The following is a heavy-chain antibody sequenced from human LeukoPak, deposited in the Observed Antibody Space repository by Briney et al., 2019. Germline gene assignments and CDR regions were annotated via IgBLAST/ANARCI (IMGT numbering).Heavy chain of an antibody. CDR1: GYSFSSYW. J-gene: IGHJ4*02. Sequence: GESLKISCKGSGYSFSSYWIGWVRQIPGKGLEWMGIIYPGDSDTTYSPSFQGQVTISADKSISTAYLQWSSLKASDTAIYYCARTYGDSLRDYWGQGTLVTVSS. CDR2: IYPGDSDT. D-gene: IGHD4-17*01. V-gene: IGHV5-51*01. CDR3: ARTYGDSLRDY.